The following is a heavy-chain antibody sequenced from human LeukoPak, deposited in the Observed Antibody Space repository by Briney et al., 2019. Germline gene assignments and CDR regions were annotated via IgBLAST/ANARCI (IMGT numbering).Heavy chain of an antibody. CDR1: GGSISSGSYY. D-gene: IGHD3-22*01. CDR3: AREAYYYDSSGYPNWSDP. J-gene: IGHJ5*02. V-gene: IGHV4-61*02. Sequence: SETLSLTRTVSGGSISSGSYYWSWIRQPGGKGLEWIGRIYTSGSTNYNPSLKSRVTISVDTSKNQFSLKLSSVTAADTAVYYCAREAYYYDSSGYPNWSDPWGQGTLVTVSS. CDR2: IYTSGST.